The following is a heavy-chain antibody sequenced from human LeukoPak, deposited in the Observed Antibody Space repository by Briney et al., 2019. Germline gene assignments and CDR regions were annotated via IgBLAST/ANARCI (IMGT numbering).Heavy chain of an antibody. CDR2: ISAYNGNT. J-gene: IGHJ4*02. Sequence: ASVKVSCKASGYTFTSYGISWVRQAPGQGLEWMGWISAYNGNTNYAQKLQGRVTMTTDTSTSTAYMELRSLRSDDTAVYYCARDQDSNYHDSSGYSPDYWGQGTLVTVSS. V-gene: IGHV1-18*01. CDR1: GYTFTSYG. CDR3: ARDQDSNYHDSSGYSPDY. D-gene: IGHD3-22*01.